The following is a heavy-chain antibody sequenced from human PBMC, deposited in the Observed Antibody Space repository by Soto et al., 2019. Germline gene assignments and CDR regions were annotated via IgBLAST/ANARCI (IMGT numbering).Heavy chain of an antibody. J-gene: IGHJ3*02. CDR1: GGSISSYY. Sequence: QVQLQESGPGLVKPSETLSLTCTVTGGSISSYYWSWIRQPPGKGLEWIGYIHYSGRTNYNPSLKIRVPTSVDTSKTKLSLNVSVVTAADTAVYYCAGDLPHYEILAGYDTDAFGIWGQGTMGTVSS. CDR3: AGDLPHYEILAGYDTDAFGI. V-gene: IGHV4-59*01. CDR2: IHYSGRT. D-gene: IGHD3-9*01.